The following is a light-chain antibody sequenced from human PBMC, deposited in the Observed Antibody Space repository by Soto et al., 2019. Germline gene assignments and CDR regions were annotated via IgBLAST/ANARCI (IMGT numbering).Light chain of an antibody. J-gene: IGKJ4*01. CDR1: QSVSSGY. Sequence: EIVLMQSPATLSLSPGERATLSCGASQSVSSGYLAWYQQKPGLAPRLLIFDASSRATGIPDRFSGSGSGTDFTLTISRLEPEDFAVYYCQQYSRSPTFGGGTKVDIK. CDR2: DAS. V-gene: IGKV3D-20*01. CDR3: QQYSRSPT.